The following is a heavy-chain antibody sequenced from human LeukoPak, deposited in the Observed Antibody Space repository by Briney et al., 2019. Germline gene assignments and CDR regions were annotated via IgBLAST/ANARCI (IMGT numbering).Heavy chain of an antibody. J-gene: IGHJ4*02. CDR2: ISWNSGSI. V-gene: IGHV3-9*01. CDR3: ARGGGIQLGTPTAY. CDR1: GFTFDDYA. D-gene: IGHD5-18*01. Sequence: GGSLRLSCAASGFTFDDYAMHWVRQAPGKGLEWVSGISWNSGSIGFADSVQGRFTISRDNAKNSLYLQMNSLRAEDTALYYCARGGGIQLGTPTAYWGQGTLVTVSS.